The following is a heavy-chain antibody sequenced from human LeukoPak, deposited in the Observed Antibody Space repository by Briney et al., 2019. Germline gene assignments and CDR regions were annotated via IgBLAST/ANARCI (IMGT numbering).Heavy chain of an antibody. J-gene: IGHJ4*02. CDR1: GGSISSYY. CDR2: IYYDGST. D-gene: IGHD2-2*01. V-gene: IGHV4-59*01. CDR3: ARPEVIAAIGLYYFDY. Sequence: PSETLSLTCTVSGGSISSYYWSWIRQPPGKGLEWIGYIYYDGSTNYNPSLKSRVTISVDTSKNQFSLKLNSVTAADTAVYYCARPEVIAAIGLYYFDYWGQGTLVIVSS.